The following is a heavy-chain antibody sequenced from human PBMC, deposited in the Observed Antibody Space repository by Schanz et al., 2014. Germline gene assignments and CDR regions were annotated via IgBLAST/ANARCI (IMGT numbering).Heavy chain of an antibody. Sequence: EVQLVESGGGLVQPGGSLRLSCAASGFSVGIKYMNWVRQAPGKGLEWVSAISGSGGSTYYADSVKGRFTISRDNSKNTLYLQMNSLRAEDTAVYYCAKGRFGELSAFDIWGQGTMVTVSS. V-gene: IGHV3-23*04. CDR2: ISGSGGST. J-gene: IGHJ3*02. D-gene: IGHD3-10*01. CDR1: GFSVGIKY. CDR3: AKGRFGELSAFDI.